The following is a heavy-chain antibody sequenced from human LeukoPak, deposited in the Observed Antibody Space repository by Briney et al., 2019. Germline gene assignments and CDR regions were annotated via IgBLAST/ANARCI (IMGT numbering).Heavy chain of an antibody. D-gene: IGHD4-11*01. V-gene: IGHV3-11*04. CDR2: ISSSGSTI. Sequence: PGGSLRLSCAASGFTFSDYYMSWLRQAPGKGLEWVSYISSSGSTIYYADSVKGRFTISRDNAKNSLYLQMNSLRAEDTAVYYCARDRDSNYLYYYMDVWGKGTTVTVSS. CDR1: GFTFSDYY. J-gene: IGHJ6*03. CDR3: ARDRDSNYLYYYMDV.